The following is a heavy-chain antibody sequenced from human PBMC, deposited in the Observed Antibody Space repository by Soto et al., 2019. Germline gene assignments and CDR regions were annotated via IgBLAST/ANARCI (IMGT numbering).Heavy chain of an antibody. V-gene: IGHV3-23*01. Sequence: EVQLLESGGGLVQPGGPLRLSCAASGFRFTSYPMSWVPKAQGGGLEWVSAIRDSDDSTYYADSVKGRFTISRDNSKNTLYLQIYSLRVEDTAIYYCAKVPATGTYFDYWGQGILVSVSS. CDR1: GFRFTSYP. CDR2: IRDSDDST. CDR3: AKVPATGTYFDY. J-gene: IGHJ4*02. D-gene: IGHD4-17*01.